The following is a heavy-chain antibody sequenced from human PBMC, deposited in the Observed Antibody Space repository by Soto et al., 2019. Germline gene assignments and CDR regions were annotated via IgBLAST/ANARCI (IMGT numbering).Heavy chain of an antibody. CDR1: GFTFSSYW. CDR2: IKQDGSEK. J-gene: IGHJ6*02. V-gene: IGHV3-7*01. Sequence: GGSLRLSCAASGFTFSSYWMSWVRQAPGKGLEWVANIKQDGSEKYYVDSVKGRFTISRDNAKNSLYLQMNSLRAEDTAVYYCARAGAHYYDFWSGYPDYYYGMDVWGQGTTVTVSS. D-gene: IGHD3-3*01. CDR3: ARAGAHYYDFWSGYPDYYYGMDV.